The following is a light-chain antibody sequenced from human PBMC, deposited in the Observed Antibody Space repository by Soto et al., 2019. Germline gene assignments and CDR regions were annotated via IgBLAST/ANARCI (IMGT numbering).Light chain of an antibody. CDR2: DAS. J-gene: IGKJ1*01. Sequence: DIEMTQSPSTLSASVGDRVTITCRASQTIRRWLAWYQQRPGKAPKVLIYDASTFESGVPARFSGSGSETEFTLTISSLQPEDSATYYCQHYNSDPWTLGQGTKVDIK. V-gene: IGKV1-5*01. CDR3: QHYNSDPWT. CDR1: QTIRRW.